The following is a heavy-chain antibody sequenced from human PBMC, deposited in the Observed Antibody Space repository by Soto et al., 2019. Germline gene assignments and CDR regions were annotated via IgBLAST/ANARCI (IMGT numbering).Heavy chain of an antibody. Sequence: QVQLVQSGAEVKKPGSSVKVSCKASGGTFSSYTISWVRQAPGQGLEWMGRIIPILGIANYAQKFQGRVTITADKPTSTAYMELSSLRSEDTAVYYCARVPEPCGDRDFWGQGTLVTVSS. CDR2: IIPILGIA. CDR1: GGTFSSYT. J-gene: IGHJ4*02. CDR3: ARVPEPCGDRDF. D-gene: IGHD4-17*01. V-gene: IGHV1-69*02.